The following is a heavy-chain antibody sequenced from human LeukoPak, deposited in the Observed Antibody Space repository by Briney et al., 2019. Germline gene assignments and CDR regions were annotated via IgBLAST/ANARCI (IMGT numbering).Heavy chain of an antibody. D-gene: IGHD2-2*01. Sequence: GGSLRLSCAASGFTFSSYAMHWVRQAPGKGLEWVAVISYDGSNKYYADSVKGRFTISRDNSKNTLYLQMNSLRAEDTAVYYCARPVSVYCSSTSCSRPNYYGMDVWGHGTTVTVSS. V-gene: IGHV3-30*04. J-gene: IGHJ6*02. CDR3: ARPVSVYCSSTSCSRPNYYGMDV. CDR1: GFTFSSYA. CDR2: ISYDGSNK.